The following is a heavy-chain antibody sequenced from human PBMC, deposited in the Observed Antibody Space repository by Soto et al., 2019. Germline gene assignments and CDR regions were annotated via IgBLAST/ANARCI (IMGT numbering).Heavy chain of an antibody. CDR2: IYTSGST. CDR1: GGSISSYY. V-gene: IGHV4-4*07. D-gene: IGHD6-19*01. J-gene: IGHJ6*02. CDR3: ARGSEDSSGWYGYYYYYGMDV. Sequence: SETLSLTCTVSGGSISSYYWSWIRQPAGKGLEWIGRIYTSGSTNYNPSLKSRVTMSVDTSKNQFSLKLSSVTAADTAVYYCARGSEDSSGWYGYYYYYGMDVWGQGTTVTV.